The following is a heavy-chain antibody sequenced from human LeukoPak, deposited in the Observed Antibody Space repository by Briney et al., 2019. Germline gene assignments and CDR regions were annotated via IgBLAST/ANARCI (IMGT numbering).Heavy chain of an antibody. Sequence: GGSLRLSCAASGFIFSNYVIHWVRQAPGKGLEWVAVISYDGSDKYYADSVKGRFTISRDNSKSTLFLEMNSLKIEDTAVYYCAIDWGGYDFWSGFGLDYWGQGTLVTVSS. CDR1: GFIFSNYV. CDR3: AIDWGGYDFWSGFGLDY. V-gene: IGHV3-30*03. CDR2: ISYDGSDK. J-gene: IGHJ4*02. D-gene: IGHD3-3*01.